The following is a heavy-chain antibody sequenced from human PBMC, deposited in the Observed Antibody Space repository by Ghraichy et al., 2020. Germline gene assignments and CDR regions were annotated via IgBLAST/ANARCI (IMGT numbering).Heavy chain of an antibody. CDR2: ISGSGGST. CDR3: AKVPGGVLLWFGESEETNYFDY. CDR1: GFTFSSYA. Sequence: GGSLRLSCAASGFTFSSYAMSWVRQAPGKGLEWVSAISGSGGSTYYADSVKGRFTISRDNSKNTLYLQMNSLRAEDTAVYYCAKVPGGVLLWFGESEETNYFDYWGQGTLVTVSS. D-gene: IGHD3-10*01. J-gene: IGHJ4*02. V-gene: IGHV3-23*01.